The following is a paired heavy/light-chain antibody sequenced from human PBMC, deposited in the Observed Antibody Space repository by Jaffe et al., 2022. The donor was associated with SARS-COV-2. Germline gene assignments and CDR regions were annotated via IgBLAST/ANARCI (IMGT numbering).Light chain of an antibody. V-gene: IGKV4-1*01. CDR2: WAS. Sequence: DIVMTQSPDSLAVSLGERATINCKSSQSVLYSSINKNYLAWYQQKPGQPPKLLIYWASTRESGVPDRFSGSGSGTDFTLTITSLQAEDVAVYYCQQYYTTLYTFGQGTKLEIK. J-gene: IGKJ2*01. CDR3: QQYYTTLYT. CDR1: QSVLYSSINKNY.
Heavy chain of an antibody. J-gene: IGHJ3*02. V-gene: IGHV3-64D*09. CDR1: GFIFSSYG. Sequence: EVQLVESGGDLVQPGGSLRLSCSASGFIFSSYGMHWVRRAPGRGLEYVSAINRDGSRAYYADSVKDRFTISRDNSKNTLYLQMTGLRAEDTALYYCVKDRAAAGVYDAFDIWGQGTKVTVSS. CDR3: VKDRAAAGVYDAFDI. D-gene: IGHD6-13*01. CDR2: INRDGSRA.